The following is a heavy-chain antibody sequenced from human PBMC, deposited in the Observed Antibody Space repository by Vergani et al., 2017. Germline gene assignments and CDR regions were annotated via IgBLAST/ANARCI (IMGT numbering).Heavy chain of an antibody. D-gene: IGHD6-13*01. CDR1: GGSISSSSYY. CDR3: ARHQIAAAVSDY. CDR2: IYYSGST. Sequence: QLQLQESGPGLVKPSETLSLTCTVSGGSISSSSYYWGWLRQPPGKGLEWIGSIYYSGSTYYNPSLKSRVTISVDTSKNQFSLKLSSVTAADTAVYYCARHQIAAAVSDYWGQGTLVTVSS. J-gene: IGHJ4*02. V-gene: IGHV4-39*01.